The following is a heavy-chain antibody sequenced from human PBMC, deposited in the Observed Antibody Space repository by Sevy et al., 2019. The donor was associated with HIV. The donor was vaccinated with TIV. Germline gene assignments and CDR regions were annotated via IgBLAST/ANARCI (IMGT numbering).Heavy chain of an antibody. D-gene: IGHD2-8*01. V-gene: IGHV3-23*01. Sequence: GGSLRLSCAASGFTFNKYSMSWVRQPPGKGLEWVATLSFGCGEINYADSVKGRFTISRDNSENSFYLQMNNLRAEDTALYYCAREGCTKPHDYWGQGTLVTVSS. CDR2: LSFGCGEI. J-gene: IGHJ4*02. CDR1: GFTFNKYS. CDR3: AREGCTKPHDY.